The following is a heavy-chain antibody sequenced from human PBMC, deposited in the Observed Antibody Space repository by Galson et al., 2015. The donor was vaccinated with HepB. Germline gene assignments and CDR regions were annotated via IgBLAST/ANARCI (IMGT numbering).Heavy chain of an antibody. CDR3: ARGRDWNYYYFGMDV. J-gene: IGHJ6*02. V-gene: IGHV5-51*01. CDR1: GYSFTSHW. CDR2: IYPGDSAT. Sequence: QSGAEVKKPGESLTISCKGSGYSFTSHWIGWVRQMPGKGLEWIGIIYPGDSATKYSPSFQGQVTISADKTITTARLQWSSLKASDSGIYYCARGRDWNYYYFGMDVWGRGTTVTVSS. D-gene: IGHD3/OR15-3a*01.